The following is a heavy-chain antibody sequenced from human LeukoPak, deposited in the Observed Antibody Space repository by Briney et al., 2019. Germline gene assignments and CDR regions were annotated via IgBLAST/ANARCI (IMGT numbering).Heavy chain of an antibody. Sequence: GGSLRLSXXASGXXFEASAMSWVRQAPGKGLEWVAVITGGGESTYYADSVKGRFTISRDNSKKTLFLQVNSLRAEDTAVYFCAKNIRDQLLCGFNYWGQGIVVTVSS. CDR3: AKNIRDQLLCGFNY. CDR2: ITGGGEST. D-gene: IGHD2-2*01. CDR1: GXXFEASA. J-gene: IGHJ4*02. V-gene: IGHV3-23*01.